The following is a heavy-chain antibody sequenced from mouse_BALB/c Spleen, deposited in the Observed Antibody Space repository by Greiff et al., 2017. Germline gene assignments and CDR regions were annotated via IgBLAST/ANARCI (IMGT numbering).Heavy chain of an antibody. CDR2: IRLKSDNYAT. D-gene: IGHD4-1*02. Sequence: EVKLMESGGGLVQPGGSMKLSCVASGFTFSSYWMSWVRQSPEKGLEWVAEIRLKSDNYATHYAESVKGKFTISRDDSKSRLYLQMNSLRAEDTGIYYCTRTTGTFDYWGQGTTLTVSS. CDR3: TRTTGTFDY. CDR1: GFTFSSYW. J-gene: IGHJ2*01. V-gene: IGHV6-6*02.